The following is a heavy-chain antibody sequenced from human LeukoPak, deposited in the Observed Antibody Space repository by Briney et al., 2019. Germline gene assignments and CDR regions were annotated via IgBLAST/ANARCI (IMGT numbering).Heavy chain of an antibody. D-gene: IGHD2-2*01. CDR2: IIPIFGTA. Sequence: RASVKVSCKASGGTFSSYAISWVRQAPGQGLEWMGGIIPIFGTANYAQKFQGSVTITTDESTSTAYMELSSLRSEDTAVYYCAVRKGIVVVPAALPGWFDPWGQGTLVTVSS. CDR1: GGTFSSYA. V-gene: IGHV1-69*05. J-gene: IGHJ5*02. CDR3: AVRKGIVVVPAALPGWFDP.